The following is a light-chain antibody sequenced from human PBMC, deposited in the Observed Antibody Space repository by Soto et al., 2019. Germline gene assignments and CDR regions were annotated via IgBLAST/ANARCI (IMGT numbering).Light chain of an antibody. CDR1: SGSVSTNYY. Sequence: QTVVTQEPSFSVSPVGTVTLTCGLTSGSVSTNYYPSWYHQTPRQAPLPLIYSTYTRSSGVPDRFSGSILGNKVALTITGAQAEDESGYYCVLYMGRGIWVFGTGTKLTVL. CDR2: STY. J-gene: IGLJ1*01. V-gene: IGLV8-61*01. CDR3: VLYMGRGIWV.